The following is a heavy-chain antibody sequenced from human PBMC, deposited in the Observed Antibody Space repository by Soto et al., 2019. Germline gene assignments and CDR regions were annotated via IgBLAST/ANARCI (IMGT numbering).Heavy chain of an antibody. J-gene: IGHJ4*02. D-gene: IGHD3-10*01. CDR3: ARRGSGHTFDY. CDR1: GASITRGGFH. Sequence: QLQLQESGPGLVKPSETLSLTCAVTGASITRGGFHWGWIRQSPGLGLEWIGSLYSGSTYYNPSLKSRVTISADTSKNDFSLRLTSVTAADTAVYYCARRGSGHTFDYWGQGTLVTVSS. CDR2: LYSGST. V-gene: IGHV4-39*02.